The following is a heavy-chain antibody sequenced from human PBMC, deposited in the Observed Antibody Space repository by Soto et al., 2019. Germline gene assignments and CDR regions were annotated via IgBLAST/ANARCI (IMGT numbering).Heavy chain of an antibody. Sequence: PSETQSLTGAVYGGSFIGYYCSWIRQPPWKGLEWIGEINHSGITNYNPSLKSRVTISVDTSKNQFSLKLSSVTAADTAVYYCARLIDVAFIAHQPSWGPGTPVT. CDR3: ARLIDVAFIAHQPS. CDR1: GGSFIGYY. V-gene: IGHV4-34*01. D-gene: IGHD2-2*01. CDR2: INHSGIT. J-gene: IGHJ5*02.